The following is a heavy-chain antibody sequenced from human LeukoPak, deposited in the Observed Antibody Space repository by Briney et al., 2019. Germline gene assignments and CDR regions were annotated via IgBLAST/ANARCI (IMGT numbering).Heavy chain of an antibody. D-gene: IGHD3-16*02. V-gene: IGHV4-34*01. Sequence: PSETLSLTCAVYGGSFSGYYWSWIRQPPGKGLEWIGEINHSGSTNYNPSLKSRVTISVDTSKNQFSLKLSSVTAADTAVYYCARGFGDYDYVWGSYRYPGMDVWGQGTTVTVSS. J-gene: IGHJ6*02. CDR2: INHSGST. CDR1: GGSFSGYY. CDR3: ARGFGDYDYVWGSYRYPGMDV.